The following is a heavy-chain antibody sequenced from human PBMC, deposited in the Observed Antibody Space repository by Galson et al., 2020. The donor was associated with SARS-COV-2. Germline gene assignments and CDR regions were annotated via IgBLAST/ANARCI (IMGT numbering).Heavy chain of an antibody. CDR2: ISSRGTTI. D-gene: IGHD6-19*01. V-gene: IGHV3-48*03. CDR1: GFIFSSYE. J-gene: IGHJ6*04. Sequence: GESLKISCAASGFIFSSYEMNWVRQAPGKGLEWVSYISSRGTTIYYADSVKGRFTISRDNAKNSLYLQMNSLRAEDTAVYYCARDGYGAASPYSSGALDVWGKGTTVTVSS. CDR3: ARDGYGAASPYSSGALDV.